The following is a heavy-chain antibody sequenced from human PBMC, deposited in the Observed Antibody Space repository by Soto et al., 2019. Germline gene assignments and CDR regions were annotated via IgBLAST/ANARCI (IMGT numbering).Heavy chain of an antibody. D-gene: IGHD3-22*01. CDR3: ARLAKTYYYDSSGYDYGWYDY. V-gene: IGHV3-21*01. CDR2: ISSSSSYI. Sequence: GGSLRLSCAASGFTFSSYSMNWVRQAPGKGLEWVSSISSSSSYIYYADSVKGRFTISRDNAKNSLYLQMNSLRAEDTAVYYCARLAKTYYYDSSGYDYGWYDYWGQGTLVTVSS. CDR1: GFTFSSYS. J-gene: IGHJ4*02.